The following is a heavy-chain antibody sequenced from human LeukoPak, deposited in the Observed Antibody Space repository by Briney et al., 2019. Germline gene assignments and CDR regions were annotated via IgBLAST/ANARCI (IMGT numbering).Heavy chain of an antibody. D-gene: IGHD3-22*01. CDR1: GFTFSSYA. J-gene: IGHJ4*02. CDR2: ISGSGGST. V-gene: IGHV3-23*01. Sequence: GGSLRLSCAASGFTFSSYAMSWVRQAPGKGLEWVSAISGSGGSTYYADSVKGRLTISRDNSKNTLYLQMNSLRAEDTAVYYCAKDRGITMIVVVNSFDYWGQGTLVTVSS. CDR3: AKDRGITMIVVVNSFDY.